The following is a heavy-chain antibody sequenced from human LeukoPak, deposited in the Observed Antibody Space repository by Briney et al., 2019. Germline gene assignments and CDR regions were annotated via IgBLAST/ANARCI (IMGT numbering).Heavy chain of an antibody. CDR3: ARPYGSGGGTFDY. J-gene: IGHJ4*02. Sequence: SETLSLTCTVSGGSISSGGYYWGWIRQPPGKGLEWIGSIYYGGSTYYNPSLKSRVTISVDTSKNQFSLKLSSVTAADTAVYYCARPYGSGGGTFDYWGQGTLVTVSS. CDR2: IYYGGST. D-gene: IGHD3-10*01. V-gene: IGHV4-39*01. CDR1: GGSISSGGYY.